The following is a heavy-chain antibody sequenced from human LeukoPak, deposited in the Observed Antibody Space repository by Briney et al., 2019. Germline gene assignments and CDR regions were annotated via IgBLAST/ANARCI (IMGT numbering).Heavy chain of an antibody. CDR2: INHSGST. J-gene: IGHJ6*03. Sequence: SETQSLTCAVYGGSFSGYYWSWIRQPPGKGLEWIGEINHSGSTNYNPSLKSRVTISVDTSKNQFSLKLSSVTAADTAVYYCARPRTFDFWSGSYYYYMDVWGKGTTVTVSS. V-gene: IGHV4-34*01. CDR3: ARPRTFDFWSGSYYYYMDV. D-gene: IGHD3-3*01. CDR1: GGSFSGYY.